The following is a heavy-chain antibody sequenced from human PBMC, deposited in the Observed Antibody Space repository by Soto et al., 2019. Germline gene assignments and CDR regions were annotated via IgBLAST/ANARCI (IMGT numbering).Heavy chain of an antibody. CDR1: GYIFSNYY. V-gene: IGHV1-46*01. J-gene: IGHJ5*02. CDR2: INPSGSST. CDR3: ARDVGDSGSHWFDP. Sequence: QVQLVQSGAEVKKPGASVKVSCKASGYIFSNYYIHWVRQAPGQGLEWMGIINPSGSSTRYAQKFQGRVTMTRDTSSSRVYMELSSLRLEDTAVYYCARDVGDSGSHWFDPWGQGSLVTVSS. D-gene: IGHD1-26*01.